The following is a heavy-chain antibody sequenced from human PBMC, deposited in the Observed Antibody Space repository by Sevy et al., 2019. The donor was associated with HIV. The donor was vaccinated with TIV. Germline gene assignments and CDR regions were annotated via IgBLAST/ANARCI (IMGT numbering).Heavy chain of an antibody. Sequence: GGSLRLSCAASRFSFNGYGMHWVRQAPGKGLEWVAFIRYDGSNKYYADSVKGRFTTTGDDSKNTRYLQMNSLRAEDTALYYCARGTPAFCTGGVCFNWFDPWGQGTLVTVSS. CDR1: RFSFNGYG. CDR3: ARGTPAFCTGGVCFNWFDP. CDR2: IRYDGSNK. D-gene: IGHD2-8*02. V-gene: IGHV3-30*02. J-gene: IGHJ5*02.